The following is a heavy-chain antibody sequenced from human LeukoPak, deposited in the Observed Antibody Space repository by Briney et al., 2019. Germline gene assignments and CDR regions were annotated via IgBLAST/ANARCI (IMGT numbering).Heavy chain of an antibody. J-gene: IGHJ4*02. V-gene: IGHV4-39*07. CDR2: INHSGST. D-gene: IGHD5-18*01. CDR1: GGSISSSSYY. CDR3: ASLGYSYPDY. Sequence: PSETLSLTCTVSGGSISSSSYYWSWIRQPPGKGLEWIGEINHSGSTNYNPSLKSRVTISVDTSKNQFSLKLSSVTAADTAVYYCASLGYSYPDYWGQGTLVTVSS.